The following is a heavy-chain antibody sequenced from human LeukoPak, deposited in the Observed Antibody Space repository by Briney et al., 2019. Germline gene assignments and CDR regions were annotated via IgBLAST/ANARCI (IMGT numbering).Heavy chain of an antibody. V-gene: IGHV4-34*01. D-gene: IGHD3-10*01. Sequence: KPSETLSLTCAVYGGSFSGYYWSWIRQPPGKGLEWIGEMNHSGSTNYNPSLKSRVTISVDTSKNQFSLKLSSVTAAGTAVYYCARRLGRKFGERFYYYHYMDVWGKGTTVTISS. CDR2: MNHSGST. CDR3: ARRLGRKFGERFYYYHYMDV. J-gene: IGHJ6*03. CDR1: GGSFSGYY.